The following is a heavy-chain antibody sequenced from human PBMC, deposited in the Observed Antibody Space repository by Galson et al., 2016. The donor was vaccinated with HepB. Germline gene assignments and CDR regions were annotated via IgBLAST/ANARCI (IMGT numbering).Heavy chain of an antibody. CDR1: GGTFSNYA. D-gene: IGHD5-24*01. CDR2: IIPILRTA. J-gene: IGHJ6*02. CDR3: AREGDGTNTLTYYYGMDV. Sequence: SVKVSCKASGGTFSNYAISWVRQAPGQGLEWMGGIIPILRTANYAQKFQGRVTITADESTSTAFMELNSLTSENTAVYYCAREGDGTNTLTYYYGMDVWGQGTTVTVSS. V-gene: IGHV1-69*13.